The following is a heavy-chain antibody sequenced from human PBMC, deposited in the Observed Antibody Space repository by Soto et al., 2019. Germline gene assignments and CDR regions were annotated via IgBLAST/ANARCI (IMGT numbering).Heavy chain of an antibody. Sequence: QITLKESGPPLVKPTQTLTLTCTFSGFSLSTSGVCVGWIRQTPGKALEWLAIIYWDDENRYSPSLKSRLTITKDTPKDHVVLTMTNMDPEDTSTYYCVHRRNPYYDILTGYRKNWFDPWGQGTLVTVSS. CDR3: VHRRNPYYDILTGYRKNWFDP. CDR1: GFSLSTSGVC. D-gene: IGHD3-9*01. J-gene: IGHJ5*02. CDR2: IYWDDEN. V-gene: IGHV2-5*02.